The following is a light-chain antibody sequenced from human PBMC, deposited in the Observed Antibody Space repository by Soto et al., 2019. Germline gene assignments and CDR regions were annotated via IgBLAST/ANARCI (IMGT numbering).Light chain of an antibody. J-gene: IGKJ5*01. CDR3: QHYNNWPPIT. CDR2: GAS. Sequence: EIVMTQSPATLSVSPGERATLSCRASQSVSSNLAWYQQKPGQAPRLLIYGASTRANGIPARFSGSGSGTEFTITISSLQAEDFAVYYCQHYNNWPPITFGQGTRLEIK. CDR1: QSVSSN. V-gene: IGKV3D-15*01.